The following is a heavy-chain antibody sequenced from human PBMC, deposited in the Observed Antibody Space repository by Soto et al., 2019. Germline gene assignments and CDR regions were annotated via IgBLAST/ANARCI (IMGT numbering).Heavy chain of an antibody. D-gene: IGHD4-4*01. Sequence: GGSLRLSCEASGFIFSGYWMSWVRQAPGKGLEWVADIKHDGSVQYYVDSVKGRFTISRDNAKKLMYLQMNGLRAEDTALYYCARAPYSNAWYRFERWGQGTLVTVSS. CDR1: GFIFSGYW. CDR2: IKHDGSVQ. J-gene: IGHJ4*02. CDR3: ARAPYSNAWYRFER. V-gene: IGHV3-7*01.